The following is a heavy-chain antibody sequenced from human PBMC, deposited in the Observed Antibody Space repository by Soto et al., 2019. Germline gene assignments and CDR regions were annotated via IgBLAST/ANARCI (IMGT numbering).Heavy chain of an antibody. D-gene: IGHD6-13*01. V-gene: IGHV3-23*01. J-gene: IGHJ6*03. CDR2: ISGSGGST. Sequence: GGSLRLSCAASGFTFSSYAMSWVRQAPGKGLEWVSAISGSGGSTYYADSVKGRFTISRDNSKNTLYLQMNSLRAEDTAVYYCAKRGKQQRALYYYYYMDVWGKGTMVTVSS. CDR3: AKRGKQQRALYYYYYMDV. CDR1: GFTFSSYA.